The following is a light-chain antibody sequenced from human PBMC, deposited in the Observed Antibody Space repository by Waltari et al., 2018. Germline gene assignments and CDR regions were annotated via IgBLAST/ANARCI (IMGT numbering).Light chain of an antibody. Sequence: QSVLTQPPSMSRAPGQKVTIPCTGGSSNFGAGYDVHWYQQFPGTAPKLLIFGNTNRPSGVPGRFSGSKSGTSASLAIAGLQSEDEAVYYCQSFDSSLSASVFGGGTKLTVL. CDR3: QSFDSSLSASV. J-gene: IGLJ3*02. V-gene: IGLV1-40*01. CDR2: GNT. CDR1: SSNFGAGYD.